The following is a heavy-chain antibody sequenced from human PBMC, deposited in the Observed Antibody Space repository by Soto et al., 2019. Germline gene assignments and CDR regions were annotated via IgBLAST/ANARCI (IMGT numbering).Heavy chain of an antibody. CDR2: INPSGGST. V-gene: IGHV1-46*01. CDR3: ARGSVLVPAAIPGWFDP. CDR1: GYTFTSYY. D-gene: IGHD2-2*02. Sequence: ASVKVSCKASGYTFTSYYMHWVRQAPGQGLEWMGIINPSGGSTSYAQKFQGRVTMTRDTSTSTVYMELSSLRSEDTAVYYCARGSVLVPAAIPGWFDPWGQGTLVTVAS. J-gene: IGHJ5*02.